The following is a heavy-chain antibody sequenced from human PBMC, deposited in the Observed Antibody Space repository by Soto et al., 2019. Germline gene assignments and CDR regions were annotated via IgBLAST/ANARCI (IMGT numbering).Heavy chain of an antibody. D-gene: IGHD3-10*01. CDR2: VFDSGTT. V-gene: IGHV4-39*07. Sequence: SETLSLTCIVSGGSIISSSYSCCGIREPPWRGLELIGSVFDSGTTNNNPSLKSRVTISVDTSKNQFSLKVSSVTAADTAVYYCARRTAGGSETYYNSWFDPWGQGTLVTVSS. J-gene: IGHJ5*02. CDR1: GGSIISSSYS. CDR3: ARRTAGGSETYYNSWFDP.